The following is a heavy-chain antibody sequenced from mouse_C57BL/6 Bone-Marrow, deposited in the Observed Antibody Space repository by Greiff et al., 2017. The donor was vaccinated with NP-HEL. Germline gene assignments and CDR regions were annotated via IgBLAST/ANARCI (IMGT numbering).Heavy chain of an antibody. CDR2: INPGSGGT. CDR3: ARRYYYGSSYDWYFDV. V-gene: IGHV1-54*01. Sequence: QVQLQQSGAELVRPGTSVKVSCKASGYAFTNYLIEWVKQRPGQGLEWIGVINPGSGGTNYNEKFKGKATLTADKSSSTAYMQLSSLTSEDSAVYCCARRYYYGSSYDWYFDVWGTGTTVTVSS. D-gene: IGHD1-1*01. CDR1: GYAFTNYL. J-gene: IGHJ1*03.